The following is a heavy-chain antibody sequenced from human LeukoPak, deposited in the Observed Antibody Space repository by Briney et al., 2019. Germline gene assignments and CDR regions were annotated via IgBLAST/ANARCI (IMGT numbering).Heavy chain of an antibody. D-gene: IGHD3-22*01. V-gene: IGHV4-39*07. CDR3: ARGPRITMIVVVTRRYNWFDP. Sequence: PSETLSLTCTVSGGSISSSSYYWGWIRQPPGKGLEWIGSIYYSGSTYYNPSLKSRVTISVDTSKNQFSLKLSSVTAADTAVYYCARGPRITMIVVVTRRYNWFDPWGQGTLVTVSS. J-gene: IGHJ5*02. CDR2: IYYSGST. CDR1: GGSISSSSYY.